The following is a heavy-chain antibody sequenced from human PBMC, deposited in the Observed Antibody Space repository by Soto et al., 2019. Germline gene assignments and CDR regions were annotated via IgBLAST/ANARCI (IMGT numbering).Heavy chain of an antibody. V-gene: IGHV4-4*02. CDR1: GGSISSSNW. Sequence: PSETLSLTCAVSGGSISSSNWWSWVRQPPGKGLEWIGEIYHSGSTNYNPSLKSRVTISVDKSKNQFSLKLSSVTAADTAVYYCAGRVEMAAFGFDPWGQGTLVTVSS. CDR3: AGRVEMAAFGFDP. D-gene: IGHD3-3*02. J-gene: IGHJ5*02. CDR2: IYHSGST.